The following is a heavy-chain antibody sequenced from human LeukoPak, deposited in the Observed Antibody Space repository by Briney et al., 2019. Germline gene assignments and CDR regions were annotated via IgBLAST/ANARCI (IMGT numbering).Heavy chain of an antibody. J-gene: IGHJ4*02. CDR1: GFTFSSYG. Sequence: GRSLRLSCAASGFTFSSYGMLWVRQAPGKGLEWVAVISYDGSNKYYADSVKGRFTISRDNSKNTLYLQMNSLRAEDTAVYYCAKDCGSSEYYFDYWGQGTLVTVSS. CDR2: ISYDGSNK. V-gene: IGHV3-30*18. CDR3: AKDCGSSEYYFDY. D-gene: IGHD1-26*01.